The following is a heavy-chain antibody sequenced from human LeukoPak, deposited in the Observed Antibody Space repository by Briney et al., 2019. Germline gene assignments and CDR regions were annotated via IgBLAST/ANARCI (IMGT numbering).Heavy chain of an antibody. J-gene: IGHJ4*02. Sequence: GGSLRLSCAASGFIFTSYGIHWVRQAPGKGLEWVAVIWYDGTNKYYADSVKGRFTISRDNSKNTLYLQMNSLRAEDTAMYYCARDFGSGWEYSFDYWGQGILVTVSS. D-gene: IGHD6-19*01. V-gene: IGHV3-33*01. CDR2: IWYDGTNK. CDR1: GFIFTSYG. CDR3: ARDFGSGWEYSFDY.